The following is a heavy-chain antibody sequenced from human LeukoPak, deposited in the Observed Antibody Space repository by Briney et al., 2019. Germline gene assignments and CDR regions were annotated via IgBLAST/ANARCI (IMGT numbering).Heavy chain of an antibody. Sequence: PGGSLRLSCAASGFTFSSYSMNWVRQAPGKGLEWVSSISSSSSYIYYADSVKGRFTISRDNAKNSLYLQMNSLRAEDTAVYYCARDYSSSWYYYYYMDVWGKGTTVTVSS. CDR3: ARDYSSSWYYYYYMDV. J-gene: IGHJ6*03. D-gene: IGHD6-13*01. V-gene: IGHV3-21*01. CDR2: ISSSSSYI. CDR1: GFTFSSYS.